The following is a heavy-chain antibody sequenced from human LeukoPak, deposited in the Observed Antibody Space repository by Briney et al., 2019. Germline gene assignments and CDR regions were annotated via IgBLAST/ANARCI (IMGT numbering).Heavy chain of an antibody. J-gene: IGHJ4*02. V-gene: IGHV4-61*05. D-gene: IGHD3-22*01. CDR3: ATMSGYDSSGYYRRYYFDY. Sequence: ETLCLTCTVSGGSISSSSYYWSWIRQPPGKGLEWIGYIYYSGSTNYNPSLKSRVTISVDTSKNQFSLKLSSVTAADTAVYYCATMSGYDSSGYYRRYYFDYWGQRTVVADSS. CDR2: IYYSGST. CDR1: GGSISSSSYY.